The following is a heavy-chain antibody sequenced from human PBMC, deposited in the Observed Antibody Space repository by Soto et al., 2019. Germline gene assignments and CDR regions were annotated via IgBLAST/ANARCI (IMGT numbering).Heavy chain of an antibody. Sequence: QLQLQESGPGLVKPSETLSLTCTVSGGSISSSSYYWGWIRQPPGKGLEWIGSIYYSGSTYYNPSLKSRVTISVDTSKNQFSLKLSSVTAADTAVYYCARRPFYDDAFDIWGQGTMVTVSS. V-gene: IGHV4-39*01. CDR1: GGSISSSSYY. D-gene: IGHD3-22*01. J-gene: IGHJ3*02. CDR2: IYYSGST. CDR3: ARRPFYDDAFDI.